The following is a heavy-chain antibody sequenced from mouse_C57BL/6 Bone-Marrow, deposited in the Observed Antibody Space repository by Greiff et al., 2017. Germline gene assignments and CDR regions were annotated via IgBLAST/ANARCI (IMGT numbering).Heavy chain of an antibody. CDR1: GYAFTNYL. Sequence: QVQLKESGAELVRPGTSVKVSCKASGYAFTNYLIEWVKQRPGQGLEWIGVINPGSGGTNYNEKFKGKATLTADKSSSTAYMQLSSLTSEDSAVYFCAREKGLRGFAYWGQGTLVTVSA. CDR2: INPGSGGT. J-gene: IGHJ3*01. CDR3: AREKGLRGFAY. D-gene: IGHD2-4*01. V-gene: IGHV1-54*01.